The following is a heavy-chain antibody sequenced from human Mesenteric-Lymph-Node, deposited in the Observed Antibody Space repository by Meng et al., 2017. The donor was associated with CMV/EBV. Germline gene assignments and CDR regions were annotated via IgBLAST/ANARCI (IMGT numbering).Heavy chain of an antibody. CDR2: IYYSGST. CDR1: GSSISSGAYY. D-gene: IGHD1-7*01. Sequence: CTVSGSSISSGAYYWSWIRQHPGQGLEWIGYIYYSGSTYYNPSLKSRATISVDTSKNQFSLKLSSVTAADTAVYYCARVFAWNSIDYWGQGTLVTVSS. V-gene: IGHV4-31*03. J-gene: IGHJ4*02. CDR3: ARVFAWNSIDY.